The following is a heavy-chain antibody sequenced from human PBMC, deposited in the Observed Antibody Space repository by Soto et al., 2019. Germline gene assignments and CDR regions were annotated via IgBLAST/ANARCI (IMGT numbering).Heavy chain of an antibody. CDR1: GFTFSSYG. Sequence: QPGGSLRLSCAASGFTFSSYGMHWVRPAPGKGLEWVAVISYDGSNKYYADSVKGRFTISRDNSKNTLYLQMNSLRAEDTAVYYCAKDLFDYYDSSGYYYPLDYWGQGTLVTVSS. CDR3: AKDLFDYYDSSGYYYPLDY. J-gene: IGHJ4*02. V-gene: IGHV3-30*18. D-gene: IGHD3-22*01. CDR2: ISYDGSNK.